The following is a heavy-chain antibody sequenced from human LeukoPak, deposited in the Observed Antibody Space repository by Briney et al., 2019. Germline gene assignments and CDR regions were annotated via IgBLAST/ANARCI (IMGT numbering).Heavy chain of an antibody. CDR3: ARHWGPAGQEPDY. Sequence: GESLKISCKASGYTFPNYWIGWVRQMPGRGLEWMGITHPGDSQTRYSPSFQGQVTISADKSISTAYLQWSSLEASDTAICYCARHWGPAGQEPDYWGQGTLVTVSS. J-gene: IGHJ4*02. D-gene: IGHD2-2*01. V-gene: IGHV5-51*01. CDR1: GYTFPNYW. CDR2: THPGDSQT.